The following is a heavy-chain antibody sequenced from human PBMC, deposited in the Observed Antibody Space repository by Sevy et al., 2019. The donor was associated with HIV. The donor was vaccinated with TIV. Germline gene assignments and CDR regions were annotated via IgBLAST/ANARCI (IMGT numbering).Heavy chain of an antibody. V-gene: IGHV3-11*01. CDR1: GFTFSDYY. Sequence: GGSLRLSCAASGFTFSDYYMSWIRQAPGKGLEWVSYISSSGSTIYYADSVKGRFTISRDNARNSLYLQMNSLRAEDTAVYYCARDPGIVGAKYYFDYWGQGTLVTVSS. J-gene: IGHJ4*02. D-gene: IGHD1-26*01. CDR3: ARDPGIVGAKYYFDY. CDR2: ISSSGSTI.